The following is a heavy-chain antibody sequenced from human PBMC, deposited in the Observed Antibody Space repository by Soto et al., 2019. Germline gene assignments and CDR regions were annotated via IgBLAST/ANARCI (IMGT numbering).Heavy chain of an antibody. V-gene: IGHV4-34*01. CDR1: GGSFSGYY. CDR2: INHSGST. Sequence: SSETLSLTCAVYGGSFSGYYWSWIRQPPGKGLEWIGEINHSGSTNYNPSLKSRVTISVDTSKNQFSLKLSSVPAADTAVYYCARGRYCSGGSCYFDYWGQGTLVTVSS. J-gene: IGHJ4*02. CDR3: ARGRYCSGGSCYFDY. D-gene: IGHD2-15*01.